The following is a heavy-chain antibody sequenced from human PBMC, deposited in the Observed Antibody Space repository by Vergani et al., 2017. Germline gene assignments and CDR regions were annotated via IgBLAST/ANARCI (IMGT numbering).Heavy chain of an antibody. J-gene: IGHJ3*02. CDR3: VRDQVTMLRGSDALDI. D-gene: IGHD3-10*01. V-gene: IGHV3-49*03. CDR2: IRSKAYGQAT. Sequence: EVQPVESGGDLVQPGRSLRLSCTASGFTFGYYAMDWFRQAPGQGLEWVGGIRSKAYGQATIYAASVKGRFTISRDDSKSIAYLQMNNLQTEDTAMYYCVRDQVTMLRGSDALDIWGQGTMVTVSS. CDR1: GFTFGYYA.